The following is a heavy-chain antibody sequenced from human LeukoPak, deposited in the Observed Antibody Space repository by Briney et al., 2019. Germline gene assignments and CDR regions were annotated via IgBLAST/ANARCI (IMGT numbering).Heavy chain of an antibody. Sequence: GESLKISCKGSGYSFTSYWIGWVRQMPGKGLEWMGIIYPGDSDTRYSPSFQGQVTISADKSISTAYLQWSSLKASDTAMYYCARAIHATGYSYGPAPEYYYYYYIDVWGKGTTVTVSS. D-gene: IGHD5-18*01. CDR3: ARAIHATGYSYGPAPEYYYYYYIDV. CDR2: IYPGDSDT. J-gene: IGHJ6*03. CDR1: GYSFTSYW. V-gene: IGHV5-51*01.